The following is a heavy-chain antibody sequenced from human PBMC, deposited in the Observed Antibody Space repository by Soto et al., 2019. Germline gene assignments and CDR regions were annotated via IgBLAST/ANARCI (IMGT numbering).Heavy chain of an antibody. CDR1: GYTFTSYD. CDR2: MNPNSGNT. D-gene: IGHD6-19*01. Sequence: ASVKVSCKASGYTFTSYDINWVRQATGQGLEWMGWMNPNSGNTGYAQKFQGRVAMTRNTSISTAYMELSSLRSEDTAVYYCARTRKHGLFAAVDALEEYWGQGTLVTVSS. CDR3: ARTRKHGLFAAVDALEEY. V-gene: IGHV1-8*01. J-gene: IGHJ4*02.